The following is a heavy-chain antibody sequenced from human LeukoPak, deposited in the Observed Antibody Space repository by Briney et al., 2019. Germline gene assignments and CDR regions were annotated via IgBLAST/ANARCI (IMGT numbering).Heavy chain of an antibody. Sequence: PGGSLRLSCAATGFIFDNYGMSWVRQAPGKGLEWVSGINWNGAGTGYADSVKGRFTISRDKAKNSLYLQMNSLRAEDTALYYCARFTFYYDSSVYFDSWAREPWSPSPQ. J-gene: IGHJ4*02. V-gene: IGHV3-20*04. CDR1: GFIFDNYG. CDR3: ARFTFYYDSSVYFDS. CDR2: INWNGAGT. D-gene: IGHD3-22*01.